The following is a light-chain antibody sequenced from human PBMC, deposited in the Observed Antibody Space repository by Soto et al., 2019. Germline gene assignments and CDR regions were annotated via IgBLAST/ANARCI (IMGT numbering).Light chain of an antibody. Sequence: WTNSPATLSLSPGVRATLSCRTSQSVTTSFLAWYQQKPGQAPRLLIYAASSRATGIPDRFSGSGSGTDFTLTISRLEPEDFAVYHCQHYGRSPTFGQGTKVDIK. J-gene: IGKJ1*01. CDR1: QSVTTSF. CDR2: AAS. V-gene: IGKV3-20*01. CDR3: QHYGRSPT.